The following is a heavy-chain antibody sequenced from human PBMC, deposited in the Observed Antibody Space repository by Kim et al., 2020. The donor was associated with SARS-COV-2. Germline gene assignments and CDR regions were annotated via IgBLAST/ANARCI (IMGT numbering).Heavy chain of an antibody. CDR2: ISWNSGSI. J-gene: IGHJ4*02. CDR3: AKDMARRLDDSSGFDY. D-gene: IGHD3-22*01. Sequence: GGSLRLSCAASGFTFDDYAMHWVRQAPGKGLEWVSGISWNSGSIGYADSVKGRFTISRDNAKNSLYLQMNSLRAEDTALYYCAKDMARRLDDSSGFDYWGQGTLVTASS. V-gene: IGHV3-9*01. CDR1: GFTFDDYA.